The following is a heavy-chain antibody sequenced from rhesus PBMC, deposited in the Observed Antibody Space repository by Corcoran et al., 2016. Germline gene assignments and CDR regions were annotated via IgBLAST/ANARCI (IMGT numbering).Heavy chain of an antibody. CDR1: GGSTSSNY. CDR3: ARYQGGYSGSLTLDV. Sequence: QVQLQELGPGLVKPSETLSRTCAVPGGSTSSNYWNWARQSPGKGLEWNGYIYGGNGSTSYNPSLKSRVTISTDTSKNQFSLRLSSVTAADTAVYYCARYQGGYSGSLTLDVWGRGVLVTVSS. D-gene: IGHD3-16*01. V-gene: IGHV4-147*01. CDR2: IYGGNGST. J-gene: IGHJ5-2*02.